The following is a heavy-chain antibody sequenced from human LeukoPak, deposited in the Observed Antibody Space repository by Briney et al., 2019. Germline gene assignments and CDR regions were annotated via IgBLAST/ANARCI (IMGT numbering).Heavy chain of an antibody. J-gene: IGHJ4*02. CDR3: ARQVVAVAGTGYFDY. D-gene: IGHD6-19*01. V-gene: IGHV4-39*01. CDR2: IYYSGST. Sequence: KTSETLSLTCTVSGGSIRSSSYYWGWIRQPPGKGLEWIGSIYYSGSTYYNASVKSRGTISVDTSKNQFSLKLNSVTAADTAVYFCARQVVAVAGTGYFDYWGQGTLVTVSS. CDR1: GGSIRSSSYY.